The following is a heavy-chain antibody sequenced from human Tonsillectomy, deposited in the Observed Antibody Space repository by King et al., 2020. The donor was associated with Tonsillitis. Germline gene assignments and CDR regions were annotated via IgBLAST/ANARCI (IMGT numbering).Heavy chain of an antibody. CDR2: ISSSGSTI. J-gene: IGHJ3*02. D-gene: IGHD3-22*01. V-gene: IGHV3-11*01. CDR1: GFTFSDYY. CDR3: AKEADSSGYFGDVDAFYI. Sequence: VQLVESGGGLVKPGGSLRLSCAASGFTFSDYYMSWIRQAPGKGLEWVSYISSSGSTIYYADSVKGRFTISRDNAKNSLYLQMNSLRAEDTAVYYCAKEADSSGYFGDVDAFYIWGQGTMVTVSS.